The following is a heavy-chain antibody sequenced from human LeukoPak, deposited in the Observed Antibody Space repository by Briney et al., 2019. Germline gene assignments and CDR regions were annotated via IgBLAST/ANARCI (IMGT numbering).Heavy chain of an antibody. J-gene: IGHJ4*02. D-gene: IGHD6-13*01. CDR3: AKDRWQQLAYFDY. CDR1: GLTFSSYA. V-gene: IGHV3-23*01. Sequence: PGGSLSLSCAASGLTFSSYAMSWVRQAPGKGLEWVPAISGSGGSTYYADSVKGRFTISRDNSKNTLYLQMNSLRAEDTAVYYCAKDRWQQLAYFDYWGQGTLVTVSS. CDR2: ISGSGGST.